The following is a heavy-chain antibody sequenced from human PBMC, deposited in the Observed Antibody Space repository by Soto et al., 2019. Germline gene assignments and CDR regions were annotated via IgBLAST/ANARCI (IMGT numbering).Heavy chain of an antibody. D-gene: IGHD3-3*01. J-gene: IGHJ4*02. V-gene: IGHV4-39*01. CDR2: IYYSGST. CDR3: ARRGLAIFGVVITDY. Sequence: SETLSLTCTVSDGSISRSSYYWGWIRQPPGKGLEWIGSIYYSGSTYYNPSLKSRVTISVDTSKNQFSLKLSSVTAADTAVYYCARRGLAIFGVVITDYWGQGTLVTVPQ. CDR1: DGSISRSSYY.